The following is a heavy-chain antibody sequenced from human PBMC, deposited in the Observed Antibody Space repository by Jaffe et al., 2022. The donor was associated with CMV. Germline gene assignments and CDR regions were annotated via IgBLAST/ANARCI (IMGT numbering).Heavy chain of an antibody. D-gene: IGHD3-22*01. V-gene: IGHV3-23*04. J-gene: IGHJ2*01. Sequence: EVQLVESGGGLVQPGGSLRLSCAASGFTFSSYAMSWVRQAPGKGLEWVSAISGSGGSTYYADSVKGRFTISRDNSKNTLYLQMNSLRAEDTAVYYCAKGHDSSGYYPRDWYFDLWGRGTLVTVSS. CDR1: GFTFSSYA. CDR3: AKGHDSSGYYPRDWYFDL. CDR2: ISGSGGST.